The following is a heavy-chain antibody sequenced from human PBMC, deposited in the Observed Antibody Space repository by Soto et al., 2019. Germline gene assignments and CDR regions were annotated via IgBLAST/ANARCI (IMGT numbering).Heavy chain of an antibody. CDR2: MNPNSGST. Sequence: ASVKVSCKASGYSFTSYDVNWVRQASGQGLEWMGWMNPNSGSTVIAQKFQGRVTMTRDSSISTAYMELSSLRPDDSAIYYCARVSFNALIRFPFELWGQGTEVTVSS. CDR1: GYSFTSYD. J-gene: IGHJ4*02. CDR3: ARVSFNALIRFPFEL. D-gene: IGHD3-3*01. V-gene: IGHV1-8*01.